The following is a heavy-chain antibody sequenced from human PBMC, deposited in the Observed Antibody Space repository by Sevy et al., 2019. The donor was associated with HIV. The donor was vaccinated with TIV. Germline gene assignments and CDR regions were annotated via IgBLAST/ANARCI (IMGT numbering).Heavy chain of an antibody. CDR3: ARGGGNGWYYFDY. Sequence: ASVKVSCKASGGTLSSYGMSWVRQAPGQGLEWMGGIIPILGTVNYAQMFQGRVTITADESTKTAYMELSSLRSEDTAVYYCARGGGNGWYYFDYWGQESLVTVSS. V-gene: IGHV1-69*13. CDR2: IIPILGTV. D-gene: IGHD6-19*01. J-gene: IGHJ4*02. CDR1: GGTLSSYG.